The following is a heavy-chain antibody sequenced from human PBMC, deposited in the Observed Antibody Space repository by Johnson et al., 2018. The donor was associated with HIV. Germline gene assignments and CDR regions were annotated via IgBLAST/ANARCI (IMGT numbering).Heavy chain of an antibody. CDR1: GFTFSSYA. V-gene: IGHV3-66*01. Sequence: VQLVESGGGLVQPGGSLRLSCAASGFTFSSYAMSWVRQTRGKGLEWVSVIYSGGSTYYADSVKGRFTISRDNSKNTLYLQMNSLRAEDTAVYYCARAGQLPEDAFDIWGQGTMVTVSS. CDR3: ARAGQLPEDAFDI. J-gene: IGHJ3*02. CDR2: IYSGGST. D-gene: IGHD1-7*01.